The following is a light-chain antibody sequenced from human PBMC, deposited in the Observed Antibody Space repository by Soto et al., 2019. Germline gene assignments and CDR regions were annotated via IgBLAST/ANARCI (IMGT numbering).Light chain of an antibody. CDR3: SLYISGSTYV. CDR2: EVN. CDR1: SSDVGSYNR. J-gene: IGLJ1*01. Sequence: QSVLTQPPSVSGSPGQSVTISCTGTSSDVGSYNRLSWYQQPPGTAPKLIMYEVNTRPSGVPDRFSGSKSGSTASLTISGLQAEDEADYYCSLYISGSTYVFGTGTKLPS. V-gene: IGLV2-18*01.